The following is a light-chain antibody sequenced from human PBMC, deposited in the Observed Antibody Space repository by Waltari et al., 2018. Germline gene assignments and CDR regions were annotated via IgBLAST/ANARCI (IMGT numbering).Light chain of an antibody. J-gene: IGKJ4*01. CDR1: ERGFGD. CDR3: QQRSIWPLT. CDR2: DTF. V-gene: IGKV3-11*01. Sequence: EIVGTQSSATLSVSPGERATLYCRDRERGFGDLAWYQQKPGQAPRLLIFDTFKRATGIPARFSGSGYGTDFTLTINSLETEDFALYYCQQRSIWPLTFGGGTKVDVK.